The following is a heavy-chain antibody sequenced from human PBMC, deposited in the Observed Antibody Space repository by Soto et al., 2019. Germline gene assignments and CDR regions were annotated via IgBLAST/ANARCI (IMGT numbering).Heavy chain of an antibody. CDR1: GFTFSSYS. Sequence: GGSLRLSCAAFGFTFSSYSMNWVRQAPGKGLEWVSYISSSSSTIYYADSVKGRFTISRDNAKNSLYLQMNSLRDEDTAVYYCARVVPPFYGMDVWGQGTTVTVSS. D-gene: IGHD2-15*01. J-gene: IGHJ6*02. CDR2: ISSSSSTI. CDR3: ARVVPPFYGMDV. V-gene: IGHV3-48*02.